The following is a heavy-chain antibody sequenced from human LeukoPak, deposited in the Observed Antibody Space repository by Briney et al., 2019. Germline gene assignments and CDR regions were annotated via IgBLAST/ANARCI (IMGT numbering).Heavy chain of an antibody. CDR2: INHSGST. V-gene: IGHV4-34*01. J-gene: IGHJ3*02. D-gene: IGHD2-2*01. CDR3: ARGRKCSSTSCLHPSIAASDI. CDR1: GGSFSGYY. Sequence: SETLSLTCAVYGGSFSGYYWSWIRQPPGKGLEWIGEINHSGSTNYNPSLKSRVTISVDTSKNQFSLKLSSVTAADTAVYYCARGRKCSSTSCLHPSIAASDIWGQGTMVTVSS.